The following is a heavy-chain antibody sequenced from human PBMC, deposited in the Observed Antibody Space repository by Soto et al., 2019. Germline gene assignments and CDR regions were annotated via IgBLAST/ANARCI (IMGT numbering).Heavy chain of an antibody. V-gene: IGHV3-21*01. Sequence: EVQLVESGGGLVKPGGSLRLSCAASGFTFSDYYINWVRQAPGKGLEWVSSISSSSSDIYYADSVKGRFTVSRDNAKNSLSLQMNSLRAEDTAVYYCAREIRYCGGGSCYTVGAFDIWGQETMVTVSS. D-gene: IGHD2-15*01. J-gene: IGHJ3*02. CDR3: AREIRYCGGGSCYTVGAFDI. CDR2: ISSSSSDI. CDR1: GFTFSDYY.